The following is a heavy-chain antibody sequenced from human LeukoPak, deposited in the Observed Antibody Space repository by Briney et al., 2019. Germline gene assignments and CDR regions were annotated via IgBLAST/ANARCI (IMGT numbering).Heavy chain of an antibody. CDR3: AKGMGRSWSHGY. V-gene: IGHV3-53*01. D-gene: IGHD2-8*01. Sequence: PGGSLRLSCAASGLTVGNDYMSWVRQPPGEGLEWVSLIYSGGDTYYADSVKGRFTISRDNSKNTLFLQMNSLRDEDTAVYYCAKGMGRSWSHGYWGQGTLVTVSS. J-gene: IGHJ4*02. CDR2: IYSGGDT. CDR1: GLTVGNDY.